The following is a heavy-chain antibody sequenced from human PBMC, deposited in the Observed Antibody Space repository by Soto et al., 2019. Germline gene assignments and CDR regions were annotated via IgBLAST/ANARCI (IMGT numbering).Heavy chain of an antibody. CDR1: GFTFSSYG. CDR2: ISYDGSNK. D-gene: IGHD3-22*01. Sequence: GGSLRLSCAASGFTFSSYGMHWVRQAPGKGLEWVAVISYDGSNKYYADSVKGRFTISRDNSKNTLYLQMNSLRAEDTAVYYCAKFYDSSARGYYYGMDVWGQGTTVTVSS. CDR3: AKFYDSSARGYYYGMDV. J-gene: IGHJ6*02. V-gene: IGHV3-30*18.